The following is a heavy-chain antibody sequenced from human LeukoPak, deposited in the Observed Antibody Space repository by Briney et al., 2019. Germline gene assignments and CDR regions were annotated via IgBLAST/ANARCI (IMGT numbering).Heavy chain of an antibody. Sequence: GGSLRLSCAASGFTFSSYGMHWVRQAPGKGLEWVAVISDDGSNKYYGDSVKGRFTISRDNSKNTLYLQMNSLRAEDTAVYYCEKDRGYSSSWYVFGYWGQGTLVTVSS. CDR1: GFTFSSYG. CDR2: ISDDGSNK. CDR3: EKDRGYSSSWYVFGY. V-gene: IGHV3-30*18. D-gene: IGHD6-13*01. J-gene: IGHJ4*02.